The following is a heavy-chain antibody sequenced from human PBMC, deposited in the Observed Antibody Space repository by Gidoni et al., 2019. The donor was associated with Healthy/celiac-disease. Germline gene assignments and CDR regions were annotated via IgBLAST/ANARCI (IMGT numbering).Heavy chain of an antibody. CDR2: ISYDGSNK. CDR3: ARADIVVVPAAMFTLFDY. D-gene: IGHD2-2*01. V-gene: IGHV3-30-3*01. Sequence: QVKLVESGGGVVQPGRSLRLSCAATGFNFSSYAMPWVRQAPGTGLEWVAVISYDGSNKYYADSVKGRFTISRDNSKNTLYLQMNSLRAEDTAVYYCARADIVVVPAAMFTLFDYWGQGTLVTVSS. J-gene: IGHJ4*02. CDR1: GFNFSSYA.